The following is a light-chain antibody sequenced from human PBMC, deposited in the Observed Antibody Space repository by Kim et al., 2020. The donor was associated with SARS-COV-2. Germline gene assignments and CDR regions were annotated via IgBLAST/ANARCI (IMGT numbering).Light chain of an antibody. CDR3: QQYHKWPLT. CDR2: GAS. V-gene: IGKV3-15*01. J-gene: IGKJ4*01. Sequence: EIVMTQSPATLSMSPGEGATLSCRASQSVGGSLAWYQRKPGQAPRLLIYGASTRATDIPARFSGSGSGTEFTLSISGLQSEDFAVYYCQQYHKWPLTFGGGTKVDIK. CDR1: QSVGGS.